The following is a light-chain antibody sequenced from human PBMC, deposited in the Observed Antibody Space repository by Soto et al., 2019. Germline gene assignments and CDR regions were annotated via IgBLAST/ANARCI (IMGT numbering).Light chain of an antibody. CDR3: ETWDSNSRV. V-gene: IGLV4-60*03. CDR1: SGHSTYI. J-gene: IGLJ1*01. Sequence: QLVLTQSSSASASLGSSVKLTCTLSSGHSTYIIAWHQQRPGKAPRYLMKLEGSGSYNRGSGVPDRFSGSSSGADRYLTISNLQSEDEADYYCETWDSNSRVFGTGTKLTVL. CDR2: LEGSGSY.